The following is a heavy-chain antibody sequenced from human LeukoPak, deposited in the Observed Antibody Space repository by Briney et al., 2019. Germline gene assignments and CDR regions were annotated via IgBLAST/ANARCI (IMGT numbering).Heavy chain of an antibody. CDR2: MSPNSGNT. D-gene: IGHD3-16*01. V-gene: IGHV1-8*01. CDR3: ARTYYDYVWGSYDAFDI. Sequence: ASVKVPCKASGYTFTSYDINWVRQATGQGLEWMGWMSPNSGNTGYAQKFQGRVTMTRNTSISTAYMELSSLRSEDTAVYYCARTYYDYVWGSYDAFDIWGQGTMVTVSS. CDR1: GYTFTSYD. J-gene: IGHJ3*02.